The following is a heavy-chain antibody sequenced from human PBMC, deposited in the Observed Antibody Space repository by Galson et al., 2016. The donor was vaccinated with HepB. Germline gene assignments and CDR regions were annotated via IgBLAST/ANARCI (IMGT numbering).Heavy chain of an antibody. CDR3: ARDGHQAGPSPRAFDV. V-gene: IGHV4-34*01. CDR1: GASLSGFY. CDR2: INHVGGT. J-gene: IGHJ3*01. Sequence: ETLSLTCAVSGASLSGFYWSWIRQSPGKGLEWIGEINHVGGTNFNPSLKSRVSLSVDLSKSQFFLKLTSMSAADTALYYFARDGHQAGPSPRAFDVWGPGTMVTVSS. D-gene: IGHD4-17*01.